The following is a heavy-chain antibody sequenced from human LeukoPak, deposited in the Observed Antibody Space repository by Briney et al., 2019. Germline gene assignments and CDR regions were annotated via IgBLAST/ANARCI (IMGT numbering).Heavy chain of an antibody. CDR2: MYTSGTT. J-gene: IGHJ4*02. Sequence: SETLSLTCTVSGGSISSYYWSWIRQPAGKGLEWIGHMYTSGTTNYNPSLKSRVTMSVDTSKNQFSLKLSSVTAADTAVYYCARGRGLRRDIVLMVYAISSFDYWGQGTLVTVSS. V-gene: IGHV4-4*07. CDR3: ARGRGLRRDIVLMVYAISSFDY. D-gene: IGHD2-8*01. CDR1: GGSISSYY.